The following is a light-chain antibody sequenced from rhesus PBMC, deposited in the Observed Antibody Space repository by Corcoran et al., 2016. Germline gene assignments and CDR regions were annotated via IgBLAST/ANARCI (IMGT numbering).Light chain of an antibody. CDR3: QQYSSSPWT. J-gene: IGKJ1*01. CDR2: KAS. CDR1: QSINSW. V-gene: IGKV1-22*01. Sequence: DIQMTQSPSSLSASVGDTVTITCRASQSINSWLAWYQQKPGKAPKLLFYKASTLQGGVPSRFSGSGSGTAFTLTISSLLSEDFAAYFCQQYSSSPWTFGQGTKVEIK.